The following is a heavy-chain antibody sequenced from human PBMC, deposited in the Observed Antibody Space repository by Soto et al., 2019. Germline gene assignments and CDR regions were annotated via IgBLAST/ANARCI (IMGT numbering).Heavy chain of an antibody. V-gene: IGHV3-7*03. CDR2: CPQYVVDS. J-gene: IGHJ6*02. D-gene: IGHD2-21*02. CDR3: SRYHLLLPAHDFFYGSDV. CDR1: GVSFSIYT. Sequence: GSLGISCAVSGVSFSIYTMSWDRQSPGKGLGWVAKCPQYVVDSHYAYSMKCRFIISRDNGNNSLHLQLNNLRAEDAAVYYFSRYHLLLPAHDFFYGSDVWGRGATVTVSS.